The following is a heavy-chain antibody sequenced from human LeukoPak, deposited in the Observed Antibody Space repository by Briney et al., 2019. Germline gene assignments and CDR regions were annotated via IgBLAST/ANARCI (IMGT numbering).Heavy chain of an antibody. CDR1: GFTFSSYA. CDR2: ISGSGGST. J-gene: IGHJ4*02. D-gene: IGHD1-1*01. Sequence: PGGSLRLSCAASGFTFSSYAMSWVRQAPGKGLEWVSAISGSGGSTYYADSVKGRFTISRDNSKNTLYLQMNSLRAEDTAVYYCAKGRNETRRSYYFDYWGQGTLVTVSS. CDR3: AKGRNETRRSYYFDY. V-gene: IGHV3-23*01.